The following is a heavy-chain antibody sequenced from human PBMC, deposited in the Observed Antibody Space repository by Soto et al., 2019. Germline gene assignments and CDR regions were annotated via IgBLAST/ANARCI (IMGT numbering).Heavy chain of an antibody. CDR1: GFTFSSYA. J-gene: IGHJ4*02. Sequence: EVQLMESGGGLVQPGGSLRLSCAASGFTFSSYAMNWVRQAPGKGLEWVSVISGSGGSTYYADSVKGRFTISRDNSKNTLYLQMNSLRGEDTAAYYCARSPTGGLDHWGQGTLVTVSS. CDR2: ISGSGGST. V-gene: IGHV3-23*01. CDR3: ARSPTGGLDH. D-gene: IGHD3-10*01.